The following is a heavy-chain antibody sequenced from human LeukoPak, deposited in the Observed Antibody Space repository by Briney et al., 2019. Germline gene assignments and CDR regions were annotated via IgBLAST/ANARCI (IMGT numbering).Heavy chain of an antibody. CDR3: EKIAGIAAAGTSYDWFDP. D-gene: IGHD6-13*01. Sequence: SGTLSFTFLVSLGSISSYLWCSMRPPPGRGVEGIGYIYDSGSTNYNHSLKSRVTISVDTTKNHFTLKLSSVTAADTAVYYCEKIAGIAAAGTSYDWFDPWGQGTLVTVSS. J-gene: IGHJ5*02. V-gene: IGHV4-59*01. CDR1: LGSISSYL. CDR2: IYDSGST.